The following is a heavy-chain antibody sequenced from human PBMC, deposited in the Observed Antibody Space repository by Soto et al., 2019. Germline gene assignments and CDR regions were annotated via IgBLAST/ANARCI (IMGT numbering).Heavy chain of an antibody. V-gene: IGHV1-69*13. CDR1: GGTFSSYA. CDR2: IIPIFGTA. D-gene: IGHD3-16*02. CDR3: ATPPGRGYHYYDY. J-gene: IGHJ4*02. Sequence: SVKVSCKASGGTFSSYAISWVRQAPGQGLEWMGGIIPIFGTANYAQKFQGRVTITADGSTSTAYMELSSLRSEDTAVYYCATPPGRGYHYYDYWGQGTLVTVSS.